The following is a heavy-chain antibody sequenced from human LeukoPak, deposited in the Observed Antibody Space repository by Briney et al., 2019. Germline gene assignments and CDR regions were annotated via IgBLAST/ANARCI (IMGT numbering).Heavy chain of an antibody. J-gene: IGHJ4*02. D-gene: IGHD6-6*01. V-gene: IGHV3-33*01. Sequence: QAGGSLRLSCAASGFTFSSYGMHWVRQAPGKGLEWVAVIWYDGSNKYYADSVKGRFTISRDNSKNTLYLQMNSLRAEDTAVYYCARAVAARSFPTYFDYWGQGTLVTVSS. CDR3: ARAVAARSFPTYFDY. CDR2: IWYDGSNK. CDR1: GFTFSSYG.